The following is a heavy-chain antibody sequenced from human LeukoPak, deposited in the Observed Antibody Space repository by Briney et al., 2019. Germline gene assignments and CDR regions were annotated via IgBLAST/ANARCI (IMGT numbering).Heavy chain of an antibody. Sequence: WVRQAPGKGLEWIGSIHYTGSTSYNPSLKSRVTISVHTSRNQFSLQLSSVTAADTAVYYCARPTVTSYNWFDPWGQGTLVTASS. D-gene: IGHD4-17*01. CDR2: IHYTGST. CDR3: ARPTVTSYNWFDP. J-gene: IGHJ5*02. V-gene: IGHV4-39*01.